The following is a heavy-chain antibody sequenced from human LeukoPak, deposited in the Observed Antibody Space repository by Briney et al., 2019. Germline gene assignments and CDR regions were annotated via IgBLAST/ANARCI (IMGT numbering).Heavy chain of an antibody. V-gene: IGHV1-8*01. CDR1: GYTFTSYD. CDR2: MNPNSGNT. J-gene: IGHJ6*03. Sequence: ASVKVSCKASGYTFTSYDINWVRQATGQGLEWMGWMNPNSGNTGYAQKFQGRVTMTRNTSISTAYMELSSLRSEDTAVYYCARNPPAYYDILTGSLPYYYYYMDVWGKGTTVTVSS. CDR3: ARNPPAYYDILTGSLPYYYYYMDV. D-gene: IGHD3-9*01.